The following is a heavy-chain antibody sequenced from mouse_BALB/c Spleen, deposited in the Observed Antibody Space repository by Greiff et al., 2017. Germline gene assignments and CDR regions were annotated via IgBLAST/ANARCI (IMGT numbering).Heavy chain of an antibody. CDR1: GFTFSSFG. CDR3: AREEGGSSYWDYAMDY. D-gene: IGHD1-1*01. CDR2: ISSGSSTI. Sequence: EVKLVESGGGLVQPGGSRKLSCAASGFTFSSFGMHWVRQAPEKGLEWVAYISSGSSTIYYADTVKGRFTISRDNPKNTLFLQMTSLRSEDTAMYYCAREEGGSSYWDYAMDYWGQGTSVTVSS. V-gene: IGHV5-17*02. J-gene: IGHJ4*01.